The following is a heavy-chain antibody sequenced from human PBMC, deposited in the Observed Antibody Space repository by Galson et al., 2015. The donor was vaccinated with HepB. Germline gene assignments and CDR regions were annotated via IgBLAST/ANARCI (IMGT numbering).Heavy chain of an antibody. V-gene: IGHV3-33*01. CDR3: ARDIGYDYIWGSYYPGAARGGCDY. CDR1: GFTFSSYG. CDR2: IWYDGSNK. D-gene: IGHD3-16*01. Sequence: SLRLSCAASGFTFSSYGMHWVRQAPGKGLEWVAVIWYDGSNKYYADSVKGRFTISRDNSKNTLYLQMNSLRAEDTAVYYCARDIGYDYIWGSYYPGAARGGCDYWGQGTLVTVSS. J-gene: IGHJ4*02.